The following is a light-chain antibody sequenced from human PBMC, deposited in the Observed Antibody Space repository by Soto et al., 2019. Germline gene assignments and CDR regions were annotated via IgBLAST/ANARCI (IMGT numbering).Light chain of an antibody. Sequence: DIQMTQSPSTLSASVGDRVTITCRASQSISSWLAWYQQKPGKAPKLLIHKASSLESGAPSRFSGSGSGTEFTLTISSLQPDDFATYYCQQYNSYPWTFGQGTKVEIK. CDR3: QQYNSYPWT. CDR1: QSISSW. J-gene: IGKJ1*01. CDR2: KAS. V-gene: IGKV1-5*03.